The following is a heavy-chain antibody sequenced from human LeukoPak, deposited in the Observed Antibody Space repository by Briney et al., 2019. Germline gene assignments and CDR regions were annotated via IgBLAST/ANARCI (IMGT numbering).Heavy chain of an antibody. Sequence: GASVKVSSKASGYSFTGYYMHWVRQAPGQGLEWMGWINPNSGGTNYAQKFQGRVTMTRDTSISTAYMELSRLRSDDTAVYYCARDLEDNYSNYGYWGQGTLVTVSS. CDR1: GYSFTGYY. J-gene: IGHJ4*02. V-gene: IGHV1-2*02. CDR3: ARDLEDNYSNYGY. CDR2: INPNSGGT. D-gene: IGHD4-11*01.